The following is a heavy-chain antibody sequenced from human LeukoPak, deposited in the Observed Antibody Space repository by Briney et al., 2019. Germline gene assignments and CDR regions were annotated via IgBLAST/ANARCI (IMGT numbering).Heavy chain of an antibody. CDR3: ARQGIAAATGDY. D-gene: IGHD6-13*01. Sequence: SETLSLTCAVYGGSFSGYYWSWIRQPPGKGLGWIGEINHSGSTNYNPSLKSRVTISVDTSKNQFSLKLSSVTAADTAVYYCARQGIAAATGDYWGQGTLVTVSS. V-gene: IGHV4-34*01. J-gene: IGHJ4*02. CDR1: GGSFSGYY. CDR2: INHSGST.